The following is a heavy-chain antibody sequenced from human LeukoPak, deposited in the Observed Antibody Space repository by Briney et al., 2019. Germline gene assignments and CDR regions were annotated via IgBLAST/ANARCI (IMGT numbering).Heavy chain of an antibody. CDR1: GGSISSSSYY. V-gene: IGHV4-39*07. D-gene: IGHD3-22*01. CDR2: IYYSGST. J-gene: IGHJ4*02. Sequence: SETLSLTCTVSGGSISSSSYYWGWIRQPPGKGLEWIGSIYYSGSTNYNPSLKSRVTISVDTSKNQFSLKLSSVTAADTAVYYCARGGVYDSSGYPPWAFDYWGQGTLVTVSS. CDR3: ARGGVYDSSGYPPWAFDY.